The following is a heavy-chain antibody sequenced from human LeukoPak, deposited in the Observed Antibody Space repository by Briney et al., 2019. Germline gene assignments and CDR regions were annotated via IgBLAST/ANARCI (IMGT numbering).Heavy chain of an antibody. CDR1: GGSISGYY. CDR2: IYFSGST. D-gene: IGHD6-13*01. CDR3: WRTSHPPGSRWLFDY. J-gene: IGHJ4*02. V-gene: IGHV4-59*01. Sequence: SETLSLTCTVSGGSISGYYWSWIRQPPGKGLEWIGDIYFSGSTNYNPSLKSRVTISVDTSRNQFSLQLSSVTAADTAVFYCWRTSHPPGSRWLFDYWGQGTLVTVSS.